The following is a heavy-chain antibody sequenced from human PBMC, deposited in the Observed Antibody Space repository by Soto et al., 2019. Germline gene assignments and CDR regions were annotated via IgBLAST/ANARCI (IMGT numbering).Heavy chain of an antibody. CDR2: IRSKANSYAT. CDR1: GFTFSGSA. V-gene: IGHV3-73*01. CDR3: TSPPQAFAGIAAAGTLNYY. D-gene: IGHD6-13*01. J-gene: IGHJ4*02. Sequence: HPGGSLRLSCAASGFTFSGSAMHWVRQASGKGLEWVGRIRSKANSYATAYAASVKGRFTISRDDSKNTAYLQMNSLKTEDTAVYYCTSPPQAFAGIAAAGTLNYYWGQGTLVTVSS.